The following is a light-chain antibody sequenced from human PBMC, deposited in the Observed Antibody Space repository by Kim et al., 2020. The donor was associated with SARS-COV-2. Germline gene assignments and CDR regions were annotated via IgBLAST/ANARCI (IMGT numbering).Light chain of an antibody. CDR1: KLGDKY. Sequence: VSPGQTASITCSGDKLGDKYACWYQQRPGQSPILVIYQDKKRPSGIPERFSGSNSGNTATLTISGTQALDEADYYCQAWDRSTVVFGGGTQLTVL. V-gene: IGLV3-1*01. J-gene: IGLJ2*01. CDR3: QAWDRSTVV. CDR2: QDK.